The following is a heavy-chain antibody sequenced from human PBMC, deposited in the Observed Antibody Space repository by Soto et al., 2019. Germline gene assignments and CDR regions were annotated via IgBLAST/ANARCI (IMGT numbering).Heavy chain of an antibody. Sequence: GESLKISCKGSGYSFTSYWISWVRQMPGKGLEWMGRIDPSDSYTNYSPSFQGHVTIPADKSISTAYLQWSSLKASDTAMYYCARGGRFGVVIISDYGMDVWGQGTTVTVSS. J-gene: IGHJ6*02. V-gene: IGHV5-10-1*01. CDR2: IDPSDSYT. D-gene: IGHD3-3*01. CDR3: ARGGRFGVVIISDYGMDV. CDR1: GYSFTSYW.